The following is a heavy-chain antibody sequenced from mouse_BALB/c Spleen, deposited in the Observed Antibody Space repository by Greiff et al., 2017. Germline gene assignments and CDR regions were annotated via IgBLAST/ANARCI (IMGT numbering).Heavy chain of an antibody. J-gene: IGHJ4*01. Sequence: VMLVESGPGLVAPSQSLSITCTVSGFSLTGYGVNWVRQPPGKGLEWLGMIWGDGSTDYNSALKSSLSISKDNSKSQVFLKMNSLQTDDTARYYCARAGRYYAMDYWGQGTSVTVSS. CDR1: GFSLTGYG. D-gene: IGHD4-1*01. V-gene: IGHV2-6-7*01. CDR3: ARAGRYYAMDY. CDR2: IWGDGST.